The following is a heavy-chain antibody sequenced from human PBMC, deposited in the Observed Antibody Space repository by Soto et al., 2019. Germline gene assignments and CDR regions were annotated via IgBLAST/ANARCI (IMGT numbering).Heavy chain of an antibody. V-gene: IGHV1-69*06. D-gene: IGHD3-22*01. CDR1: GGTFSSYA. CDR3: ARDSDSSGPMDV. J-gene: IGHJ6*02. Sequence: AASVKVSCKASGGTFSSYAISWVRQAPGQGLEWMGGIIPIFGTANYAQKFQGRVTITADKSTSTAYMELSSLRSEDTAVYYCARDSDSSGPMDVWGQGTTVTVSS. CDR2: IIPIFGTA.